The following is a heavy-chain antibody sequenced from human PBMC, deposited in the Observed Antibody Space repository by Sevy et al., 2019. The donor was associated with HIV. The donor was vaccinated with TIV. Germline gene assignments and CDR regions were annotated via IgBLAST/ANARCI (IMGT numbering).Heavy chain of an antibody. V-gene: IGHV3-15*01. Sequence: GGSLRLSCAASGFTFSNAWMSWVRQAPGKGLEWVGRIKSKTDGGTTDYAAPVKGRFTISRDDSKNTLYLQMNSLKTEDTAVYYCTTQIQLWLRGYYYYYGMDVWAKGPRSPSP. J-gene: IGHJ6*02. CDR2: IKSKTDGGTT. CDR1: GFTFSNAW. CDR3: TTQIQLWLRGYYYYYGMDV. D-gene: IGHD5-18*01.